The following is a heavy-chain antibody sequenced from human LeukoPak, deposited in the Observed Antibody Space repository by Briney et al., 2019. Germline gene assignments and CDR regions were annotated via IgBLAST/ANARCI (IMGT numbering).Heavy chain of an antibody. D-gene: IGHD2-15*01. Sequence: GGSLRLACAAYGFTFSSYAMHWVRQAPGKGLEYVSAISSNGGSTYYANSVKGRFTISRDNSKNTLYLQMGSLRAEDMAVYYCASWGGYCSGGSCYPDYWGQGTLVTVSS. CDR1: GFTFSSYA. CDR2: ISSNGGST. CDR3: ASWGGYCSGGSCYPDY. V-gene: IGHV3-64*01. J-gene: IGHJ4*02.